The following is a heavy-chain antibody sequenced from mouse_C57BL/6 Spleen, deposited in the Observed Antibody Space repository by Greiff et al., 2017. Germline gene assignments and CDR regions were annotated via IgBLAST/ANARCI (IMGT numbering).Heavy chain of an antibody. Sequence: EVQLQQSGPELVKPGASVKISCKASGYTFTDYYMNWVKQSHGKSLEWIGDINPNNGGTSYNQKFKGKATLTVDKSSSTAYMELRSLTSDDSAVYYCARGGAWFAYWGQGTLVTVSA. CDR3: ARGGAWFAY. CDR2: INPNNGGT. CDR1: GYTFTDYY. J-gene: IGHJ3*01. V-gene: IGHV1-26*01.